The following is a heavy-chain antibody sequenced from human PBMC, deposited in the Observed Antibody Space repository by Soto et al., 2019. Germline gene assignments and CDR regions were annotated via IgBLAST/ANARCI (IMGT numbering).Heavy chain of an antibody. J-gene: IGHJ5*02. CDR2: IYYSGST. Sequence: PSETLSLTCTVSGGSISSGGYYWSWIRQHPGKGLEWIGYIYYSGSTYYNPSLKSRVTISVDTSKNQFSLKLSSVTAADTAVYYCARDCPNQHSSTSCYENWFDPWGQGTLVTVSS. CDR3: ARDCPNQHSSTSCYENWFDP. D-gene: IGHD2-2*01. CDR1: GGSISSGGYY. V-gene: IGHV4-31*03.